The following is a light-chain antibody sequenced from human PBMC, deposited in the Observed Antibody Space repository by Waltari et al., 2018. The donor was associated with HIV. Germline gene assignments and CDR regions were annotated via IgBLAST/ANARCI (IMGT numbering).Light chain of an antibody. V-gene: IGLV1-51*01. J-gene: IGLJ3*02. Sequence: QSVLTQPPSMSMALGQKVTISCSGINSNIGNNYVSWYLQVPGTAPKLLIYENNKRPSEIPARFSGSKTGTSATLGITGLQTVDEADYYCGAWDSSLSAWVFGGGTTLTVL. CDR3: GAWDSSLSAWV. CDR1: NSNIGNNY. CDR2: ENN.